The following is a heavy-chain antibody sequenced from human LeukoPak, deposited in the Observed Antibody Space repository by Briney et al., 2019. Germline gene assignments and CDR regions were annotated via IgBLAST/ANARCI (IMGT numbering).Heavy chain of an antibody. Sequence: PGGSLRLSCAASGFTFSSYGMHWVRQAPGKGLEWVAFIRYDGSNKYYADSVKGRFTISRDNSKNTVYLQMNSLRAEDTAIYYCAKEKNSGYYYHFDYWGQGTLVTVSS. CDR3: AKEKNSGYYYHFDY. V-gene: IGHV3-30*02. D-gene: IGHD3-22*01. CDR2: IRYDGSNK. CDR1: GFTFSSYG. J-gene: IGHJ4*02.